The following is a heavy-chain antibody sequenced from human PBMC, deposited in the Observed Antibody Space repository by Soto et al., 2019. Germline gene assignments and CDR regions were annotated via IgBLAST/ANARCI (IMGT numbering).Heavy chain of an antibody. Sequence: SETLSLTCAVSGGSISSSNWWSWVRQPPGKGLEWIGEIYHSGSTNYNPSLKSRVTISVDKSKNQFSLKLSSVTAADTAVYYCARTGAYCSGGSCYPAYFDYWGQGTLVT. CDR3: ARTGAYCSGGSCYPAYFDY. J-gene: IGHJ4*02. CDR2: IYHSGST. D-gene: IGHD2-15*01. CDR1: GGSISSSNW. V-gene: IGHV4-4*02.